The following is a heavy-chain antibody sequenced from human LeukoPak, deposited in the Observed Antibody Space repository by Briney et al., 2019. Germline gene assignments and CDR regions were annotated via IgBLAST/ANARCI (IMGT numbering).Heavy chain of an antibody. Sequence: SETLSLTCTVSGGSISSSSYYWSWIRQPPGKGLEWIGYIYYSGSTNYNPSLKSRVTISVDTSKNQFSLKLSSVTAADTAAYYCARDHCSSTSCYVDYWGQGTLVTVSS. V-gene: IGHV4-61*01. CDR1: GGSISSSSYY. CDR2: IYYSGST. D-gene: IGHD2-2*01. J-gene: IGHJ4*02. CDR3: ARDHCSSTSCYVDY.